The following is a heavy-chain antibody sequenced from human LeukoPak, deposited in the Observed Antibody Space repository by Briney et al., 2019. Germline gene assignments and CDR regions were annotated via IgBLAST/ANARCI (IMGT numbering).Heavy chain of an antibody. D-gene: IGHD5-12*01. V-gene: IGHV3-49*04. CDR1: EFTFGDYA. Sequence: GGSLRLSCTTFEFTFGDYALSWVRQAPGKGLEWVGLIRKKAGFGGSTGYAASVEGRFSISRDDSKSVAYLQMNSLQTEDTAVYYCTRAGIVATIGYGMDVWGQGTTVTVSS. J-gene: IGHJ6*02. CDR2: IRKKAGFGGST. CDR3: TRAGIVATIGYGMDV.